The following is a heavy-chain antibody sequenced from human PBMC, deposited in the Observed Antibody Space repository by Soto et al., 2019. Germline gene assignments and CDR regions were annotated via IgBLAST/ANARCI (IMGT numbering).Heavy chain of an antibody. D-gene: IGHD6-19*01. V-gene: IGHV3-23*01. CDR3: ARTQQGIAVAGTDY. Sequence: EVQLLEYGGGLVQPGGSLRLSCAASGFTFSSYAMSWVRQAPGKGLEWVSGTSSSGYSTYYADSVKGRFTISSDNSKNTLYLQMNSLRAEDTAVYYCARTQQGIAVAGTDYWGQGTLVTVSS. J-gene: IGHJ4*02. CDR2: TSSSGYST. CDR1: GFTFSSYA.